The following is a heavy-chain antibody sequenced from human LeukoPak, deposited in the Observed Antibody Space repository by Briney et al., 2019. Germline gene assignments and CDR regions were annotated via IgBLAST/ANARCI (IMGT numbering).Heavy chain of an antibody. CDR1: GDTFNNYI. Sequence: GASVKVSCKASGDTFNNYIITWVRQAPGQGLEWMGGVMPLFNTPNYAQKLQGRITIITDASTHTSYMELRSLRSEDTAVYSCARVDRHHFYMDVWGKGTTVTVSS. CDR2: VMPLFNTP. D-gene: IGHD1-14*01. J-gene: IGHJ6*03. CDR3: ARVDRHHFYMDV. V-gene: IGHV1-69*05.